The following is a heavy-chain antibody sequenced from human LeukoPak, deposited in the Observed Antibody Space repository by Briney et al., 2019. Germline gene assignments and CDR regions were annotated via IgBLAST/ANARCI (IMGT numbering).Heavy chain of an antibody. J-gene: IGHJ4*02. CDR1: GFTFSSYG. V-gene: IGHV3-30*03. Sequence: PGGSLRLSCAASGFTFSSYGKHWVRQAPGKGLEWVAVISYGGSNKYYADSVKGRFTISRDNSKNTLYLQMNSLRAEDTAVYYCARDITYGSGSYYKGLDYWGQGTLVTVSS. CDR3: ARDITYGSGSYYKGLDY. D-gene: IGHD3-10*01. CDR2: ISYGGSNK.